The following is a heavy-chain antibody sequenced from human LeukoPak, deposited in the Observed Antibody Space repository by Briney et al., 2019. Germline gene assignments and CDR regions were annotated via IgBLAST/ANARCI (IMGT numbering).Heavy chain of an antibody. CDR3: ARRRYYDGSGYLE. CDR1: GGSMSSDY. V-gene: IGHV4-4*07. D-gene: IGHD3-22*01. Sequence: KPSETLSLTCTVSGGSMSSDYWSWIRQPAGKGLEWIGRIYSSGSVTYNPSLKSRVTMSVDTSKNQFSLRLTSVTAADTAVYYCARRRYYDGSGYLEWGQGTLLSVSS. J-gene: IGHJ1*01. CDR2: IYSSGSV.